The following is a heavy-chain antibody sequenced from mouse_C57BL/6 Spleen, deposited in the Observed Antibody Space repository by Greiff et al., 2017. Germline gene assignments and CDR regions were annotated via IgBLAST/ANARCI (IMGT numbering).Heavy chain of an antibody. CDR3: ARMDYYGSSTGFAY. D-gene: IGHD1-1*01. CDR2: INPNNGGT. CDR1: GYTFTDYN. J-gene: IGHJ3*01. V-gene: IGHV1-18*01. Sequence: EVQLQQSGPELVKPGASVKIPCKASGYTFTDYNMDWVKQSHGKSLEWIGDINPNNGGTIYNQKFTGKATLTVDKSYSTAYMELRSLTSEDTAVYYCARMDYYGSSTGFAYWGQGTLVTVSA.